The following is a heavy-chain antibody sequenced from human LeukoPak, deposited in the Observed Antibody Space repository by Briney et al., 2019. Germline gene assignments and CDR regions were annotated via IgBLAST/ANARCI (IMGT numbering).Heavy chain of an antibody. J-gene: IGHJ4*02. V-gene: IGHV3-30*18. CDR3: AKDTVGLLASDY. D-gene: IGHD4-17*01. CDR2: ISYDGSNK. Sequence: PGGSLRLSCAASGFTFSSYGMHWVRQAPGKGLEWEAVISYDGSNKYYADSVKGRFTISRDNSKNTLYLQMNSLRAEDTAVYYCAKDTVGLLASDYWGQGTLVTVSS. CDR1: GFTFSSYG.